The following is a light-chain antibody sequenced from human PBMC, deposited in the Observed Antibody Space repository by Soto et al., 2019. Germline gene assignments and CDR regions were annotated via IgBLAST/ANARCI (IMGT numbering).Light chain of an antibody. CDR2: EVS. CDR3: SSYSSTSTPWV. J-gene: IGLJ3*02. CDR1: SSDVGTYNF. V-gene: IGLV2-14*01. Sequence: QSVLTQPASVSGSPGQSITISCTGTSSDVGTYNFVSWYQQHPGKAPKLMIYEVSSRPSGVSNRFSGSKSGNPASLTISGLQADDEADYYCSSYSSTSTPWVFGGGTKLTVL.